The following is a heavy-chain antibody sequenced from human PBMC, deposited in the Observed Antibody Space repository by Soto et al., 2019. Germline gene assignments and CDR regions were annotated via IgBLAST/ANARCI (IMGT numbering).Heavy chain of an antibody. Sequence: ASVKVSCKASGYTFTSYGISWVRQAPGQGLEWMGWISAYNGNTNYAQKLQGRVTMTTDTSTSTAYMELRSLRSDDTAVYYCARDGYTSGYCSSTSCSERNWFDPWGQGTLVTVSS. V-gene: IGHV1-18*01. CDR3: ARDGYTSGYCSSTSCSERNWFDP. J-gene: IGHJ5*02. CDR2: ISAYNGNT. CDR1: GYTFTSYG. D-gene: IGHD2-2*01.